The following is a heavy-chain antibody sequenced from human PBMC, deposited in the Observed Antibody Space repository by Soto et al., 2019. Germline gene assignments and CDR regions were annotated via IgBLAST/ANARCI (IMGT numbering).Heavy chain of an antibody. Sequence: GCLQRPGAASGCTFSSYAMHGVRQAPGKGLEWVAVISYDGSNKYYADSVKGRFTISRDNSKNTLYLQMNSLRDEDTAVYYCAREADSGLDYWGQGTLVTVYS. CDR3: AREADSGLDY. V-gene: IGHV3-30-3*01. D-gene: IGHD6-19*01. J-gene: IGHJ4*02. CDR1: GCTFSSYA. CDR2: ISYDGSNK.